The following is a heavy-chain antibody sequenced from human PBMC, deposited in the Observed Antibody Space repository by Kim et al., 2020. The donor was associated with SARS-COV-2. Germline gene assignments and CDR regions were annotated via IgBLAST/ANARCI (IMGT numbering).Heavy chain of an antibody. CDR2: GT. D-gene: IGHD6-19*01. V-gene: IGHV1-2*02. CDR3: ASWKWLAPVNY. Sequence: GTNYALKCRGRVTMTRDTSFSTAYMELSRLRSDDTAVYYCASWKWLAPVNYWGQGTLVTVSS. J-gene: IGHJ4*02.